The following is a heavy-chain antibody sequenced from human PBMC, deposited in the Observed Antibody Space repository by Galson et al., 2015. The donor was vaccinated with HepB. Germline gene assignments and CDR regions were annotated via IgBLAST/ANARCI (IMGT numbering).Heavy chain of an antibody. CDR3: ARERDADYYGTWGNRFDP. D-gene: IGHD4-17*01. V-gene: IGHV4-59*01. J-gene: IGHJ5*02. CDR1: GGSISSYY. CDR2: IYYSGST. Sequence: ETLSLTCTVSGGSISSYYWSWIRQPPGKGLEWIGYIYYSGSTNYNPSLKSRVTISVDTSKNQFSLKLSSVTAADTAVYYCARERDADYYGTWGNRFDPWGQGTRVTVSS.